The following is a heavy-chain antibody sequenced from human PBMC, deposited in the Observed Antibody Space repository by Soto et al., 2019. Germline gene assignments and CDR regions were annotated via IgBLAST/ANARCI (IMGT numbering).Heavy chain of an antibody. J-gene: IGHJ3*02. CDR2: INPNSGGT. CDR1: GYTFTGYY. V-gene: IGHV1-2*02. Sequence: ASVKVSCKASGYTFTGYYMHWVRQAPGQGPEWMGWINPNSGGTNYAQKFQGRVTMTRDTSISTAYMELSRLRSDDTAVYYCARGGSIVVVIPSDAFDIWGQGTMVTVSS. CDR3: ARGGSIVVVIPSDAFDI. D-gene: IGHD3-22*01.